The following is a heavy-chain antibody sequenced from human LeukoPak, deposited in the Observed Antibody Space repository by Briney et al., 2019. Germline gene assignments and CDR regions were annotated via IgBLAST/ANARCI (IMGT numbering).Heavy chain of an antibody. D-gene: IGHD6-19*01. V-gene: IGHV3-21*01. CDR2: ISSSSSYI. CDR3: GRDQPPGIAVAGTDAFDI. Sequence: PGGSLRLSCAASGFTFISYSMNWVRQAPGKGLEWVSSISSSSSYIYYADSVKGRFTISRDNAKNSLYLQMNSLRAEDTAVYYCGRDQPPGIAVAGTDAFDIWGQGTMVTVSS. J-gene: IGHJ3*02. CDR1: GFTFISYS.